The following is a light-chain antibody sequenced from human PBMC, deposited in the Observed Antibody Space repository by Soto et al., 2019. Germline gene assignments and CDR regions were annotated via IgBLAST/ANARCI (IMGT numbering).Light chain of an antibody. V-gene: IGKV3-15*01. J-gene: IGKJ2*01. Sequence: EIVMTQSPVTLSVSPGERATLSCRASQSVSSKLAWYQQKPGQAPRLLIYGASTRATGIPARFSGSGSGTEFTLSISSLQSEDFAVYYCQQYNNWPGTFGQGTKLEIK. CDR3: QQYNNWPGT. CDR2: GAS. CDR1: QSVSSK.